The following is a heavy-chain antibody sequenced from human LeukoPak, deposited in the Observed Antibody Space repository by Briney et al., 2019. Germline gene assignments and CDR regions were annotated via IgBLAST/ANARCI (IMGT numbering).Heavy chain of an antibody. J-gene: IGHJ4*02. CDR2: IYYSGST. CDR3: ARASPTSIAVYY. CDR1: GGSISSGGYY. Sequence: SQTLSLTCTVSGGSISSGGYYWSWIRQHPGKGLEWIGYIYYSGSTYYNPSLKSRVTISVDTSKNQFSLRLSSVTAADTAAYYCARASPTSIAVYYWGQGTLVTVSS. D-gene: IGHD6-19*01. V-gene: IGHV4-31*03.